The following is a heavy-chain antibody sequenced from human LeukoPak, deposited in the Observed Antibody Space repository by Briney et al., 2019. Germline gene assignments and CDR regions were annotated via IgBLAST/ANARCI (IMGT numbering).Heavy chain of an antibody. D-gene: IGHD3-10*02. CDR2: ISGSGGST. J-gene: IGHJ5*02. CDR1: GFTFSSYA. Sequence: GGSLRLSCAASGFTFSSYAMSWVRQAPGKGLEWVSAISGSGGSTYYADSVKGRFTISRDNSKNTLDLQMNSLRVEDTAVYYCVRGVFERSWFDPWGQGTLVTVSS. V-gene: IGHV3-23*01. CDR3: VRGVFERSWFDP.